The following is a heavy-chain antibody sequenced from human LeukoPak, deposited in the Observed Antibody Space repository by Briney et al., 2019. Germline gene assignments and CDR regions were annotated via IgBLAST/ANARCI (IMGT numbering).Heavy chain of an antibody. J-gene: IGHJ6*03. Sequence: SQTLSLTCAVSGGSISSGGYHWSWVRQHPGKGLEWIGYIYYSGSTYYNPSLKSRVTISLDTSKNRFSLKLSSVTAADTAVYYCARENVDGDLFSGYMDVWGKGTTVTVSS. CDR2: IYYSGST. CDR3: ARENVDGDLFSGYMDV. CDR1: GGSISSGGYH. V-gene: IGHV4-31*11. D-gene: IGHD4-17*01.